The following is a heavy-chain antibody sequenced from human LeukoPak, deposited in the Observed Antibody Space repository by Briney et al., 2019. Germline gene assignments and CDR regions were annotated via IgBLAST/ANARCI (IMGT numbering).Heavy chain of an antibody. CDR2: ISSTGGTT. D-gene: IGHD6-6*01. V-gene: IGHV3-23*01. J-gene: IGHJ6*03. CDR1: GFTFSSYG. Sequence: GGTLRLSCVASGFTFSSYGISWVRQAPGKGLEWVSAISSTGGTTYYAESVKGHFTISRDNSKNTVYLQMNSLSAEDTAVYYCAKHRRSSSSSRESLFYCMDVWGKGTMVTVSS. CDR3: AKHRRSSSSSRESLFYCMDV.